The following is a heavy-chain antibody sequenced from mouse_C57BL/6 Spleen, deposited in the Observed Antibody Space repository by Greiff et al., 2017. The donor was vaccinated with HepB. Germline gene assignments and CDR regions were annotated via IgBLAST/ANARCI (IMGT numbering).Heavy chain of an antibody. Sequence: EVQRVESGPGLVKPSQSLSLTCSVTGYSITSGYFWYWIRQFPGNILEWLGYISYDGSNNYNPSLKNRISITRDTSKNQIFLKLNYVTTEDTATYDCARGGAYDRNNEDDRYMDDWGKGTTVTVSS. CDR1: GYSITSGYF. V-gene: IGHV3-6*01. J-gene: IGHJ1*03. CDR3: ARGGAYDRNNEDDRYMDD. CDR2: ISYDGSN. D-gene: IGHD2-12*01.